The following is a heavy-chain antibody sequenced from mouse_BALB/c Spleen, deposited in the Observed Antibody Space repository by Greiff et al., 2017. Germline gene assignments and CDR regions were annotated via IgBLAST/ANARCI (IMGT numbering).Heavy chain of an antibody. D-gene: IGHD2-3*01. CDR3: ARSMIMDY. CDR1: GYSITSDYA. J-gene: IGHJ4*01. Sequence: VQLKESGPGLVKPSQSLSLTCTVTGYSITSDYAWNWIRQFPGNKLEWMGYISDSGSTSYNPSLKSRISITRDTSKNQFFLQLNSVTTEDTATYYCARSMIMDYWGQGTSVTVSS. CDR2: ISDSGST. V-gene: IGHV3-2*02.